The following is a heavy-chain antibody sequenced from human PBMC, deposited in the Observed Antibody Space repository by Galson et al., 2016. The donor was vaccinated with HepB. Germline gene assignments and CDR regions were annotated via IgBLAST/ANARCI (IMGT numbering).Heavy chain of an antibody. CDR3: AREYCNGGSCYPGVY. V-gene: IGHV4-61*02. CDR1: GGSISNGSHY. Sequence: TLSLTCTVSGGSISNGSHYWSWTRQPAGKGLEWIGRIYTSGSTNYNPSLKSRVTISVDTSKNQFSLKLSSVTAADTAVYYCAREYCNGGSCYPGVYWGQGTLVTVSS. CDR2: IYTSGST. J-gene: IGHJ4*02. D-gene: IGHD2-15*01.